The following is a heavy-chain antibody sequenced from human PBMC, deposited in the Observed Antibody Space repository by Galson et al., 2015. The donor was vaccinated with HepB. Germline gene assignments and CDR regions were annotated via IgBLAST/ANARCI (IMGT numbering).Heavy chain of an antibody. Sequence: ETLSLTCAVYGGSFSGYYWSWIRQPPGKGLEWIGEINHSGSTNYNPSLKSRVTISVDTSKNQFSLKLSSVTAADTAVYYCARGIKVLRAPLSYYYGMDVWGQGTTVTVSS. CDR1: GGSFSGYY. CDR3: ARGIKVLRAPLSYYYGMDV. J-gene: IGHJ6*02. V-gene: IGHV4-34*01. D-gene: IGHD1-1*01. CDR2: INHSGST.